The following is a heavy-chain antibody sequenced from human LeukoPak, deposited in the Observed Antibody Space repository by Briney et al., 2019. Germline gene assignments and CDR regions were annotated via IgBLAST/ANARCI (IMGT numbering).Heavy chain of an antibody. V-gene: IGHV1-8*03. Sequence: ASVKVSCRASGYTFTNYDINWVRQAPGQGLEWMGWMNPNSGNTDYAQKFQGRVTLIRNTSISTAYMELSSLRSEDTAVYYCARPFRGVSGYDAYDIWGQGTLVTVS. J-gene: IGHJ3*02. CDR3: ARPFRGVSGYDAYDI. D-gene: IGHD3-10*01. CDR1: GYTFTNYD. CDR2: MNPNSGNT.